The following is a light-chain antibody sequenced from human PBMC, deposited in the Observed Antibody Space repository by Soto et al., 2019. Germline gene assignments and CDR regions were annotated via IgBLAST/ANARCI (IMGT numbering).Light chain of an antibody. CDR1: QSISSW. CDR2: DAP. J-gene: IGKJ1*01. CDR3: QQYNSYSTWT. V-gene: IGKV1-5*01. Sequence: DLQMTQSPSTLSASVRDKVTNTFRARQSISSWLAWYQQKPGKAPKLLIYDAPSLESGVPSRFSGSGSGTEFTLTISSLQPDDFATYYCQQYNSYSTWTFGQGTNVDIK.